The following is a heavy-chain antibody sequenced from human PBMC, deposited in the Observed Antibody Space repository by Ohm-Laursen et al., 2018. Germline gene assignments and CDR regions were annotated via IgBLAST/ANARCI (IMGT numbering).Heavy chain of an antibody. J-gene: IGHJ4*02. CDR3: ARDYDSSGHFDY. CDR2: INPNSGGT. D-gene: IGHD3-22*01. V-gene: IGHV1-2*02. CDR1: GYTFTSYG. Sequence: SVKVSCKASGYTFTSYGISWVRQAPGQGLEWMGWINPNSGGTNYAQKFQGRVTMTRDTSISTAYMELSRLRSDDTAVYYCARDYDSSGHFDYWGQGTLVTVSS.